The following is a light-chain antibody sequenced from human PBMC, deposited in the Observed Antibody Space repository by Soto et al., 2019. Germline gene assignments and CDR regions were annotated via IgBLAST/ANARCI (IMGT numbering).Light chain of an antibody. V-gene: IGKV3-15*01. Sequence: EIVMTQSPATLSVSPGDRATLSCRASHSVSSRLAWYQQKPGQAPRLLIYGASTRATGLPARFSGSGSGTEFTLTISSLQSEDFAVYYCQHSTNWPLTFGGGTKVEIK. CDR2: GAS. CDR3: QHSTNWPLT. J-gene: IGKJ4*01. CDR1: HSVSSR.